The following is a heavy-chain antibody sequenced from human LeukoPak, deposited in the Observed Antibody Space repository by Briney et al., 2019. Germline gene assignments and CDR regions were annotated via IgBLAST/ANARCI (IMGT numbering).Heavy chain of an antibody. CDR3: AGLVGRYSSGLYYYYFDY. D-gene: IGHD3-22*01. CDR1: GDSINSLDL. V-gene: IGHV4-4*02. Sequence: SGTLSLTCTVSGDSINSLDLWSWVRQPPGKGLEWIGEMYLSGTTHSNPSVKSRVTISIDKSKNQFFLNLSSVIAADTAVYYCAGLVGRYSSGLYYYYFDYWGQGTLVTASS. CDR2: MYLSGTT. J-gene: IGHJ4*02.